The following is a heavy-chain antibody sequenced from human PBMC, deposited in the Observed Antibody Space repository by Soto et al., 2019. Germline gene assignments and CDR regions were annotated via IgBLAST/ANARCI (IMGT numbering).Heavy chain of an antibody. J-gene: IGHJ3*02. CDR2: LSGGGGST. D-gene: IGHD3-16*01. V-gene: IGHV3-23*01. Sequence: DVQLSESGGGLAQPGGSLRLSCAASGFSFNIYAMNWVRQAPGKGLGWVSALSGGGGSTYYADSVRGRFTISRDNSKNTLYLQMNSLRVEDTGVYYCAKDDQGGPGYAPGDAFDIWGQGTMVTVSS. CDR1: GFSFNIYA. CDR3: AKDDQGGPGYAPGDAFDI.